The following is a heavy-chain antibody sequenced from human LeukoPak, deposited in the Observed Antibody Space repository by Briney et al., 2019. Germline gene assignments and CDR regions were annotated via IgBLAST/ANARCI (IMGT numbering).Heavy chain of an antibody. Sequence: GGSLRLSCAASGFTFSNYGMHWVRQAPGKGLEWVAVISYDGSDKYYAGSVKGRFTISKDNSKNTLYLQMNSLRAVDTAVYYCAKGGYCSTTSCTPWGMDVWGQGTTVTVSS. J-gene: IGHJ6*01. CDR1: GFTFSNYG. CDR2: ISYDGSDK. CDR3: AKGGYCSTTSCTPWGMDV. V-gene: IGHV3-30*18. D-gene: IGHD2-2*01.